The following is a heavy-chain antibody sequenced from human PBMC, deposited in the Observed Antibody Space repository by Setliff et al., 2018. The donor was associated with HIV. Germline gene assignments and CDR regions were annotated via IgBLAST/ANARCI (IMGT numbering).Heavy chain of an antibody. CDR3: ARDPSRWVQPVTRITAFDI. J-gene: IGHJ3*02. D-gene: IGHD5-18*01. Sequence: RASVKVSCKASGYTFTSYGISWVRQAPGQGLEWMGWISAYDGTTDQAQRFRDRVTMTTDTSTRTAYMELRSLGSDDTAGYYCARDPSRWVQPVTRITAFDIWGQGTMVTVSS. CDR2: ISAYDGTT. CDR1: GYTFTSYG. V-gene: IGHV1-18*01.